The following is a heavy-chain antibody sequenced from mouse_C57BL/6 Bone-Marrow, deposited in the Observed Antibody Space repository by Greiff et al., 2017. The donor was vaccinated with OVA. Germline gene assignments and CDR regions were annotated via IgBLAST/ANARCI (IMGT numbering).Heavy chain of an antibody. CDR2: CRNKANDYTT. V-gene: IGHV7-1*01. CDR3: ARDYDYDDCAMDS. CDR1: GFTFSDFY. Sequence: EVMLVESGGGLVQSGRSLRLSCATSGFTFSDFYMEWVRQAPGKGLEWIAACRNKANDYTTEYSASLKGRFIVSRDTSQSILYLQMNALRAEYTAIYYCARDYDYDDCAMDSWGQGISVTVDS. J-gene: IGHJ4*01. D-gene: IGHD2-4*01.